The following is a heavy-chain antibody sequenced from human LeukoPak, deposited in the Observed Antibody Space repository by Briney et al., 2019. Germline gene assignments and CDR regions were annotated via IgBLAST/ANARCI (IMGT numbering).Heavy chain of an antibody. D-gene: IGHD2/OR15-2a*01. CDR3: ASSLTSPPPFNWFDP. V-gene: IGHV4-39*01. CDR2: IYYSGST. CDR1: GGSISSSSYY. Sequence: SETLSLTCTVSGGSISSSSYYWGWIRQPPGKGLEWIGSIYYSGSTYYNPSLKSRVTISVDTSKNQYSLKLSSVTAADTAVYYCASSLTSPPPFNWFDPWGQGTLVTVSS. J-gene: IGHJ5*02.